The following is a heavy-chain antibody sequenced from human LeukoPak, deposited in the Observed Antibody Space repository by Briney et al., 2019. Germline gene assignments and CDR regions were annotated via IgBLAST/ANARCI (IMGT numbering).Heavy chain of an antibody. CDR1: DDSIRNFF. CDR3: ARGSSLRDADAFDI. CDR2: INHSGST. J-gene: IGHJ3*02. D-gene: IGHD4-17*01. Sequence: PSETLSLTCSVSDDSIRNFFWSWIRQPPGKGLEWIGEINHSGSTNYNPSLKSRVTISVDTSKNQFSLKLSSVTAADTAVYYCARGSSLRDADAFDIWGQGTMVTVSS. V-gene: IGHV4-34*01.